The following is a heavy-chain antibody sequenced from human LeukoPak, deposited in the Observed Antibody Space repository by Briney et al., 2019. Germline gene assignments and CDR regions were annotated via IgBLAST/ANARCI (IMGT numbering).Heavy chain of an antibody. CDR1: GYSFTSYW. D-gene: IGHD3-3*01. V-gene: IGHV3-48*01. CDR2: ISATANTI. CDR3: ARDRLRVWSGYVHGFNI. J-gene: IGHJ3*02. Sequence: PGESLKISCKGSGYSFTSYWIGWVRQAPGKGLEWVSFISATANTIFYADSVKGRFTISRDNAKNTLYLQMNSLRADDTAVYYCARDRLRVWSGYVHGFNIWGQGTMVTASS.